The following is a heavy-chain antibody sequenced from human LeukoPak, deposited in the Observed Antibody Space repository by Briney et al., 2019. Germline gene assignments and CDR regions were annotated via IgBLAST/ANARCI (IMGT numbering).Heavy chain of an antibody. Sequence: KSSETLSLTCTVSGGSISSYYWSWIRQPPGKGLEWIGYIYYSGSTNYNPSLKSRVTISVDTSKNQFSLKLSSVTAADTAVYYSARGQLSLRYYYYGMDVWGQGTTVTVSS. D-gene: IGHD1-1*01. CDR3: ARGQLSLRYYYYGMDV. V-gene: IGHV4-59*01. J-gene: IGHJ6*02. CDR2: IYYSGST. CDR1: GGSISSYY.